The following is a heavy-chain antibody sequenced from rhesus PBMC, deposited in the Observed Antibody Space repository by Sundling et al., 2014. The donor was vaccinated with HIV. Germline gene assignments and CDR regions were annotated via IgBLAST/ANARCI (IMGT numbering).Heavy chain of an antibody. CDR3: ARARYYNIWTGYYTFDY. V-gene: IGHV3-59*01. CDR1: GFSFSDYY. J-gene: IGHJ4*01. Sequence: EVQLVESGGGLAKPGGSLRLSCAASGFSFSDYYMHWVRQAPGKGLEWVSGISYTGGSTYYADSVKGRFTISRENAKNTLYLQMDSLRAEDTAVYYCARARYYNIWTGYYTFDYWGQGVLVTVSS. D-gene: IGHD3-3*01. CDR2: ISYTGGST.